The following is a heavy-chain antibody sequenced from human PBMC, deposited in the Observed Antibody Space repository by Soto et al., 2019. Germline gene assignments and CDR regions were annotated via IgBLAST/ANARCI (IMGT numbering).Heavy chain of an antibody. D-gene: IGHD2-21*02. CDR2: ISAYNGNT. CDR1: GYTFTSYG. J-gene: IGHJ4*02. Sequence: GASVKVSCKASGYTFTSYGISWVRQAPGQGLEWMGWISAYNGNTNYAQKLQGRVTMTTDTSTSTAYMELSSLRSEDTAVYYCARETYSYCGGDCYSYYIDYWGQAILVSVSS. CDR3: ARETYSYCGGDCYSYYIDY. V-gene: IGHV1-18*01.